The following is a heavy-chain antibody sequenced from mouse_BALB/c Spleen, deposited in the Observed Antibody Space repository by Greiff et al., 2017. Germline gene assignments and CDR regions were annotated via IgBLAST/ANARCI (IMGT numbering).Heavy chain of an antibody. D-gene: IGHD2-4*01. J-gene: IGHJ3*01. Sequence: DVMLVESGGGLVKPGGSLKLSCAASGFTFSSYAMSWVRQTPEKRLEWVATISSGGSYTYYPDSVKGRFTISRDNAKNTLYLQMSSLRSEDTAMYYCATPRISAYWGQGTLVTVSA. CDR3: ATPRISAY. CDR1: GFTFSSYA. V-gene: IGHV5-9-1*01. CDR2: ISSGGSYT.